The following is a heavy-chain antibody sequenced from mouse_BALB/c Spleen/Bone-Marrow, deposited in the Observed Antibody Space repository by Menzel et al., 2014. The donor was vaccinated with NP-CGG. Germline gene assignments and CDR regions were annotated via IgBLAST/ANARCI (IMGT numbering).Heavy chain of an antibody. V-gene: IGHV1-87*01. CDR3: ARGAPFDY. J-gene: IGHJ2*01. CDR1: GYTFTSYW. CDR2: IYPGDGDT. Sequence: VQLQQSGAELARPGASMKLSCKASGYTFTSYWMQWVKQRPGQGLEWIGAIYPGDGDTTYTQKFKGKATLTADKSSSTAYMQLSSLASEDSAVYYCARGAPFDYWGQGTTLTVSS.